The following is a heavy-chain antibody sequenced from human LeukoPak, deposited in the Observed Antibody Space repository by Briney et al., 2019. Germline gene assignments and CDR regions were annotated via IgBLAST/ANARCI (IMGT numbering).Heavy chain of an antibody. V-gene: IGHV3-9*01. J-gene: IGHJ4*02. CDR2: ISWNSGSI. D-gene: IGHD3-10*01. CDR3: AKEPYGSGSYYFDY. Sequence: GGFLRLSCAASGFTFDDYAMHWVRQAPGKGLEWVSGISWNSGSIGYADSVKGRFTISRDNARNSLYLQMNSLRAEDTALYYCAKEPYGSGSYYFDYWGQGTLVTVSS. CDR1: GFTFDDYA.